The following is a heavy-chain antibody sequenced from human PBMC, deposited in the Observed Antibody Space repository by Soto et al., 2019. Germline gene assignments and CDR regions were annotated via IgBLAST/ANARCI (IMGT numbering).Heavy chain of an antibody. CDR1: GYTFTSYS. Sequence: VSVKVSCKASGYTFTSYSMHWVRQAPGQRLEWMGWINAGNGNTKYSQKFQGRVTITRDTSASTAYMELSSLRSEDTAVYYCAREVNWNDGRIFDYWGQGTLVTVSS. V-gene: IGHV1-3*01. CDR2: INAGNGNT. D-gene: IGHD1-1*01. J-gene: IGHJ4*02. CDR3: AREVNWNDGRIFDY.